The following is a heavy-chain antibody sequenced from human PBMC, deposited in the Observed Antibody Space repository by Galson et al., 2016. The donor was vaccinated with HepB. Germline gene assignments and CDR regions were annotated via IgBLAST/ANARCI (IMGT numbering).Heavy chain of an antibody. Sequence: SLRLSCAASGFTFKNYWMTWVRQAPGRGLEWVANIKEDGSDKHYVDSVKGRFTISRDNAKNSLYLQMNSLRAEETAAYYCARGPDNGDWVDFLDCWGQGTLVTVSS. CDR3: ARGPDNGDWVDFLDC. V-gene: IGHV3-7*04. CDR1: GFTFKNYW. J-gene: IGHJ4*02. CDR2: IKEDGSDK. D-gene: IGHD4-17*01.